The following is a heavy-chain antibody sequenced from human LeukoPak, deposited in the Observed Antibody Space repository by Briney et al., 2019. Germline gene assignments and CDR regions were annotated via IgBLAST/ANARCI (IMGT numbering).Heavy chain of an antibody. J-gene: IGHJ4*02. CDR2: ISGDIR. Sequence: GGSLRLSCAVSGFSFSDYELAWVRQAPGMGLEWISYISGDIRRYADAVKGRFAISRDNAKNSVSLQMNSLRADDTGLYFCAGGPQYSGSYGDWGQGTLVTVSS. CDR1: GFSFSDYE. CDR3: AGGPQYSGSYGD. D-gene: IGHD1-26*01. V-gene: IGHV3-48*03.